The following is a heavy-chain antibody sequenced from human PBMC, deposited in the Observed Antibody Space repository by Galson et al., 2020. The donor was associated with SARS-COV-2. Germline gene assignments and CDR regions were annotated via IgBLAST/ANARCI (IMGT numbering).Heavy chain of an antibody. D-gene: IGHD5-18*01. CDR3: ARDEGIRGYNYGRLYYGLDV. CDR2: ISTSSSYI. Sequence: GASLKISCASSCFLFSSYSMNWVRTAPGKGLELVASISTSSSYIYSADSVKSRFIISRDNPRKSMYPQMNSLHAEDTVVYYCARDEGIRGYNYGRLYYGLDVGDHGNTVTGTS. V-gene: IGHV3-21*03. J-gene: IGHJ6*02. CDR1: CFLFSSYS.